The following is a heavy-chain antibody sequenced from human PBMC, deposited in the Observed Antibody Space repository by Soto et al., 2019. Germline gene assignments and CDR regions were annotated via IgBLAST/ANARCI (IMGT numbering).Heavy chain of an antibody. D-gene: IGHD2-21*02. CDR2: IYHSGST. CDR3: ASYCGGDCSGDAFDI. Sequence: QLLESGSGLVKPSQTLSLTCAVSGGSISSGGYSWSWIRQPPGKGLEWIGYIYHSGSTYYNPSLKSRVTISVDRSKNQFSLKLSSVTAADTAVYYCASYCGGDCSGDAFDIWGQGTMVTVSS. V-gene: IGHV4-30-2*01. CDR1: GGSISSGGYS. J-gene: IGHJ3*02.